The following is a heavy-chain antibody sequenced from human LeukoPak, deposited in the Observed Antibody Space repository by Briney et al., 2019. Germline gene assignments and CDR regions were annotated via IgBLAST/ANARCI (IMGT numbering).Heavy chain of an antibody. J-gene: IGHJ4*02. CDR2: ISYDGSNK. V-gene: IGHV3-30*03. CDR1: GFTFHYYG. D-gene: IGHD2-2*02. CDR3: ARADCSSSSCYTVAY. Sequence: GGSLRLSCAASGFTFHYYGLHWVRQAPGKGLEWVAVISYDGSNKYYADSVKGRFTISRDNSKNMLYLQMGSLRAEDMAVYYCARADCSSSSCYTVAYWGQGTLVTVSS.